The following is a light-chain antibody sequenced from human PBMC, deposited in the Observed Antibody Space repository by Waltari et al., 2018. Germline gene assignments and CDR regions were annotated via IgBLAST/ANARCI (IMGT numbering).Light chain of an antibody. Sequence: EIVMTQSPATLSVSPGERANLSCRASQTIRDNLAWYQQKPGQAPRLLIYGASIRATSIPAGFTGSGSGTEFTLTISSLQSEDFAVYYCQQYNNWPLTFGGGTKVEIK. CDR2: GAS. CDR1: QTIRDN. CDR3: QQYNNWPLT. J-gene: IGKJ4*01. V-gene: IGKV3-15*01.